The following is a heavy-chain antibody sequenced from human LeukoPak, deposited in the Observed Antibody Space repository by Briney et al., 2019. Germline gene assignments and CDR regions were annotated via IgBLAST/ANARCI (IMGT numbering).Heavy chain of an antibody. Sequence: SETLSLTCTVSGGSVTSYYWNWIRQPAGKGLEWVGRIYNTGSTWYNPSLKSRVSMSIDTSKNQFSLRLSSVTAADTAVYYCARRVGRWFGERAYYYNYMDVWGKGTTVTISS. CDR2: IYNTGST. J-gene: IGHJ6*03. V-gene: IGHV4-4*07. CDR1: GGSVTSYY. CDR3: ARRVGRWFGERAYYYNYMDV. D-gene: IGHD3-10*01.